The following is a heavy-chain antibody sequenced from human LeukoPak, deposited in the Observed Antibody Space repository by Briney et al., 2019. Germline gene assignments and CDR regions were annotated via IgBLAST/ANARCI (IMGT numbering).Heavy chain of an antibody. D-gene: IGHD5-18*01. J-gene: IGHJ3*02. Sequence: SETLSLTCTVSGYSISSGYYWGWIRPPPGKGREWIGSIYHSGSTYYNPSLKSRVTISVDTSKNQFSLKLSSVTAADTAVYYCARDRGGYSYGYDAFDIWGQGTMVTVSS. CDR1: GYSISSGYY. V-gene: IGHV4-38-2*02. CDR2: IYHSGST. CDR3: ARDRGGYSYGYDAFDI.